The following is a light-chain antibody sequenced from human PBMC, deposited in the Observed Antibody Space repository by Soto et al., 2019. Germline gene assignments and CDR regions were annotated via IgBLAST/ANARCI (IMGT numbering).Light chain of an antibody. CDR2: AAS. CDR1: QGISKY. Sequence: DIQMTQSPSSLSASVGDRVTITCRASQGISKYLNWYQQKPGKAPKLLIYAASTLQSGVPSRFSGSGSGTDFTLTISSLQPEDFATYYCHQTYNIPTWTFGQGTKVEVK. J-gene: IGKJ1*01. CDR3: HQTYNIPTWT. V-gene: IGKV1-39*01.